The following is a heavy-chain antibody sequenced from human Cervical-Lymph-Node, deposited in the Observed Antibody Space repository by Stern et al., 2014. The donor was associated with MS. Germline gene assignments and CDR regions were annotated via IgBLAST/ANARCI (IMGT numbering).Heavy chain of an antibody. CDR2: IYTTGST. CDR1: GGSVGSGSYD. V-gene: IGHV4-61*02. D-gene: IGHD5-18*01. CDR3: ARDKEDTNMAFRYFDN. J-gene: IGHJ4*02. Sequence: QVQLQESGTGLVKPSQTLSLTCTVSGGSVGSGSYDWSWIRQPAGKGLEWIGRIYTTGSTYYNPSLKSRVSISIDTSQNQFSLKLPSVTAADTAVYYCARDKEDTNMAFRYFDNWGQGTLVTVSS.